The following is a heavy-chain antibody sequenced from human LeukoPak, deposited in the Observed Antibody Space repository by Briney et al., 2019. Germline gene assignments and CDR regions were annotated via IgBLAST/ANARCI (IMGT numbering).Heavy chain of an antibody. CDR1: GFTFSSYE. J-gene: IGHJ6*03. CDR3: ARVRSGWSRYYYYYMDV. V-gene: IGHV3-48*03. Sequence: GGSLRLSCAASGFTFSSYEMNWVRQAPGKGLGWVSGISPSGGITYYTDSVKGRFTISRDNAKDSLYLQMNSLRAEDTAVYYCARVRSGWSRYYYYYMDVWGKGTTVTVSS. CDR2: ISPSGGIT. D-gene: IGHD6-19*01.